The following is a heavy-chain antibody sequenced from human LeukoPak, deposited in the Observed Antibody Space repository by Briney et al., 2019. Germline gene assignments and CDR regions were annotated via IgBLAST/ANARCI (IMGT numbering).Heavy chain of an antibody. Sequence: PSQTLSLTCVISGDIVSSNTAAWNWIRQSPSRGLEWLGRTFYRSKWYHDYAESLRGRILISPDTSENEFSLQLNSVTPEDTAVYYCVRDPYSDWNYFFETWGQGTLVTVSS. V-gene: IGHV6-1*01. D-gene: IGHD4-11*01. J-gene: IGHJ4*02. CDR1: GDIVSSNTAA. CDR2: TFYRSKWYH. CDR3: VRDPYSDWNYFFET.